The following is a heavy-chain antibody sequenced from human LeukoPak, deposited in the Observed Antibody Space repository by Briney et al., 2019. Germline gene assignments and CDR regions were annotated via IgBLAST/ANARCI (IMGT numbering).Heavy chain of an antibody. CDR1: GYSFTSYW. V-gene: IGHV5-51*01. CDR2: IYPGDSDT. CDR3: ARHSYYYDSSGYYRDGYYYYYMDV. Sequence: GESLKISCKGSGYSFTSYWIGWVRQMPGKDLEWMGIIYPGDSDTRYSPSFQGQVTISADKSISTAYLQWSSLKASDTAMYYCARHSYYYDSSGYYRDGYYYYYMDVWGKGTTVTVSS. J-gene: IGHJ6*03. D-gene: IGHD3-22*01.